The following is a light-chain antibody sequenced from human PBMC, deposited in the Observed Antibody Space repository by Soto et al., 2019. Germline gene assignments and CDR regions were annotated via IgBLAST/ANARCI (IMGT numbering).Light chain of an antibody. V-gene: IGKV3-20*01. J-gene: IGKJ1*01. CDR1: QSVSNND. CDR2: GTS. Sequence: EIVLTQSPGTLSLSPGERATLSCRASQSVSNNDLVWYQQKPGQAPRLLIYGTSSRATGIPDRFSGSGSGTDIGLSFCRVEVEAFAVHIYQAHGRAAWRFGRGTKVDIK. CDR3: QAHGRAAWR.